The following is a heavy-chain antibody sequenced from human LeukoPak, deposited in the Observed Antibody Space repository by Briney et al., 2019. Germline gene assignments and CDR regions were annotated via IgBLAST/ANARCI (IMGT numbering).Heavy chain of an antibody. CDR2: INHSGST. Sequence: PSETLSLTCTVYGVSFSGYHWSWIRQLPGKGLEWIGEINHSGSTNYNPSLKSRVTISVDTSKNQFSLKLSSVTAADTAVYYCARGGLELDRAYYYYGMDVWGQGTTVTVSS. CDR3: ARGGLELDRAYYYYGMDV. D-gene: IGHD1-7*01. V-gene: IGHV4-34*01. CDR1: GVSFSGYH. J-gene: IGHJ6*02.